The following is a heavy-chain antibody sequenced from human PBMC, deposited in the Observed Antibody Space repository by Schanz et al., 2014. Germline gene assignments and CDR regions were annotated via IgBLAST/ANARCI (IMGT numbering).Heavy chain of an antibody. CDR1: GYTFINSD. J-gene: IGHJ4*02. V-gene: IGHV1-2*02. CDR2: LNPDSGET. D-gene: IGHD3-10*01. Sequence: QVQLVQSGAEVKNPGASVKVSCKASGYTFINSDINWVRQAPGQGLEWMGWLNPDSGETLYAQRFQGRVTLTRDTSIRTAYMDLRSLLSDDAAVYFCARGGVLVLPPGTVKKGNDYWGQGTLVTVSS. CDR3: ARGGVLVLPPGTVKKGNDY.